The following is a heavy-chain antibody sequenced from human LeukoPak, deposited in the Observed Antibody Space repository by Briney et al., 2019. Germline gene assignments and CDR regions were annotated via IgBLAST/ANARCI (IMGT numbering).Heavy chain of an antibody. CDR1: GFTFSDYA. V-gene: IGHV3-64*02. CDR2: ISSGGGGT. Sequence: GGSLRLSCAASGFTFSDYAMHWVRQAPGKGLEYVSAISSGGGGTYYADSVKGRFTISRDNSKNTVFLQMDSLRAEDTAVYYCAGEFHYYYYGMDVWGRGTTVTVSS. CDR3: AGEFHYYYYGMDV. J-gene: IGHJ6*02.